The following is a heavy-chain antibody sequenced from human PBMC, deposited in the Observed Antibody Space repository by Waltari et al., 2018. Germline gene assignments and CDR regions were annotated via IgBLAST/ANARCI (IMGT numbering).Heavy chain of an antibody. J-gene: IGHJ3*02. CDR2: IYWNDDK. V-gene: IGHV2-5*01. CDR3: AHRNFDWLFVQWGLDAFDI. Sequence: QITLKESGPTLVKPTQTLTLTCTFSGFSLSTSGVGVGWIRQPPGKALEWLALIYWNDDKRYSPSLKSRLTITKDTSKNQVVLTMTNMDPVDTATYYCAHRNFDWLFVQWGLDAFDIWGQGTMVTVSS. D-gene: IGHD3-9*01. CDR1: GFSLSTSGVG.